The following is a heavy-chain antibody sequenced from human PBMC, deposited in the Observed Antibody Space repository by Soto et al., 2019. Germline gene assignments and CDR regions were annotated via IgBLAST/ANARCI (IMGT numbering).Heavy chain of an antibody. CDR3: ATGGRYSNY. CDR1: RHSFTNYW. Sequence: EVQLVQSGAEVKKPGESLKISCKGSRHSFTNYWIAWVRQMPGKGLEWMGIVSPGDSDATYSPSLQGQVTISAERSICTTYLYWSSMKASDTATYYCATGGRYSNYWGQGTLVTVSS. V-gene: IGHV5-51*03. CDR2: VSPGDSDA. J-gene: IGHJ4*02. D-gene: IGHD1-1*01.